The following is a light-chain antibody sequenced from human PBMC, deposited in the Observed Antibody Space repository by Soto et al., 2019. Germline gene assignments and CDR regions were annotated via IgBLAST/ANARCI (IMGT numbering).Light chain of an antibody. Sequence: EIVLTQSPATLSLSPGERATLSCRASQSVSSYLAWYQQKPGQAPRLLIYAASNRAPGIPARFSGSGSGTDFTLTISILEPEDFAVYYCQQRSNWPPITFGGGTKVEIK. CDR3: QQRSNWPPIT. CDR1: QSVSSY. V-gene: IGKV3-11*01. CDR2: AAS. J-gene: IGKJ4*01.